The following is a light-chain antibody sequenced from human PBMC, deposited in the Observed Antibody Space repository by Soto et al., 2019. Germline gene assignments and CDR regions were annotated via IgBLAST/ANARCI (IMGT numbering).Light chain of an antibody. CDR3: SSFTGTTTLDV. CDR2: GVS. J-gene: IGLJ1*01. Sequence: QSVLTQPASVSGSPGQSITISCTGTSSDVGAYKYVSWYQQHPGKVPKLIIYGVSNRPSGVSNRFSGSKSGNTAFLTISGLQPEDEADYYCSSFTGTTTLDVFGPGTKVTVL. CDR1: SSDVGAYKY. V-gene: IGLV2-14*03.